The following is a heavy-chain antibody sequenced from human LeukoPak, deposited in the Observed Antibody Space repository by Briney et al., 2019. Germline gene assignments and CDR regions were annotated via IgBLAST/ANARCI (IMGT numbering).Heavy chain of an antibody. D-gene: IGHD5-18*01. Sequence: SETLSLTCRVYGGTFSGYFWIWFRQPPGKGLEWIGEVNHSGSTNYKSSLRRRAIISVDTSKNQFSLKLTSVTAADTAIYFCAKYRYGYRGMDSWGQGTLVTVSS. CDR2: VNHSGST. J-gene: IGHJ4*02. CDR1: GGTFSGYF. CDR3: AKYRYGYRGMDS. V-gene: IGHV4-34*08.